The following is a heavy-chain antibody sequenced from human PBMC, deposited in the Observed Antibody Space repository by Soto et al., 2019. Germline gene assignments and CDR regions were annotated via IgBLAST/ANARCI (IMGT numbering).Heavy chain of an antibody. CDR1: GLTFSNYW. D-gene: IGHD2-21*02. V-gene: IGHV3-74*01. J-gene: IGHJ2*01. CDR3: ARDGAYCGGDCYSLWYFDL. CDR2: IHRDGTST. Sequence: GSLRLSGEASGLTFSNYWMHWVRQAPGKGLVWVSRIHRDGTSTSYADSVKGRFTISRDNAKNTLYLQMNSLRAEDTAVYYCARDGAYCGGDCYSLWYFDLWGRGTLVTVSS.